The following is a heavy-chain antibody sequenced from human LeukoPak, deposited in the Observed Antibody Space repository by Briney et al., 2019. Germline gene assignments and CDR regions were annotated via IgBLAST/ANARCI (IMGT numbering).Heavy chain of an antibody. Sequence: PGGSLRLSCAASGFTFSSYNMNWVRQAPGKGLEWVSDISTSSSTTYYADSVKGRFTVSRDNAKNSLYLQMNSLRAEDTAVYCCARDANFYFYYGMDVWGPGTTVTVSS. J-gene: IGHJ6*02. CDR3: ARDANFYFYYGMDV. CDR2: ISTSSSTT. D-gene: IGHD2-15*01. CDR1: GFTFSSYN. V-gene: IGHV3-48*01.